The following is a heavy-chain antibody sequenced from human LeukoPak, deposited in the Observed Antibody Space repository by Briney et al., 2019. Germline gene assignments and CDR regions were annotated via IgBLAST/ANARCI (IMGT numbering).Heavy chain of an antibody. V-gene: IGHV1-18*01. CDR1: GFTFTSYG. D-gene: IGHD3-3*01. Sequence: GGSLRLSGAASGFTFTSYGISWVRQAPGQGLEWMGWISAYNGNTNYAQKLQGRVTMTTDTSTSTAYMELRSLRSDDTAVYYCAREAHYDFWSGYSAYFDYWGQGTLVTVSS. CDR3: AREAHYDFWSGYSAYFDY. J-gene: IGHJ4*02. CDR2: ISAYNGNT.